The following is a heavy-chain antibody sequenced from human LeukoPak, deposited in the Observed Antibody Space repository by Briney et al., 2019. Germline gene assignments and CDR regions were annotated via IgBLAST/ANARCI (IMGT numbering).Heavy chain of an antibody. V-gene: IGHV5-51*01. CDR3: ARLGAVGCDFDY. D-gene: IGHD6-13*01. CDR1: GYSFSTYW. Sequence: VESLKISCKASGYSFSTYWIGWVRQMPGKGLEWMGIIYPDDSDTRSSPSFRGQVTISADKSITTAYLQWSSLKASDTAMYYCARLGAVGCDFDYWGQGTLVTVSS. J-gene: IGHJ4*02. CDR2: IYPDDSDT.